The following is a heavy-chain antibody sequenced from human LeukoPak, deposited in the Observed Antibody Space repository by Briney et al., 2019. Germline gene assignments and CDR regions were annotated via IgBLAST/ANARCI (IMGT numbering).Heavy chain of an antibody. V-gene: IGHV3-21*01. J-gene: IGHJ4*02. D-gene: IGHD3-10*01. Sequence: GGSLRLSCAASGFTFSSYSMNWVGQAPGKGLEWVSSISSSSSYIYYADSVKGRFTISRDNAKNSLYLQMNSLRAEDTAVYYCARGSYGSGSEFDYWGQGTLVTVSS. CDR2: ISSSSSYI. CDR1: GFTFSSYS. CDR3: ARGSYGSGSEFDY.